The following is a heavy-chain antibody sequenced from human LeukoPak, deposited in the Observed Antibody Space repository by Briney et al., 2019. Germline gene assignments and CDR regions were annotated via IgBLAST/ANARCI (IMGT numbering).Heavy chain of an antibody. V-gene: IGHV3-30*03. CDR1: GFTFSSYG. CDR2: ISSDGNNK. CDR3: ARIGYSIIWSGDY. D-gene: IGHD6-13*01. Sequence: GGSLRLSCAASGFTFSSYGMHWVRQAPGKGLEWVALISSDGNNKYYADSVKGRFSISRDNSKNTLYLQMNSLRAEDTAVYSRARIGYSIIWSGDYWGQGGLVPVSS. J-gene: IGHJ4*02.